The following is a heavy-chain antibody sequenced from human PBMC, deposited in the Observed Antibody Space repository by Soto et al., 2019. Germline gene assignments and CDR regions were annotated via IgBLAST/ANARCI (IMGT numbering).Heavy chain of an antibody. CDR2: ISTYNDNT. D-gene: IGHD3-22*01. J-gene: IGHJ4*02. CDR1: GYTFSSSG. Sequence: ASVKVSCKASGYTFSSSGISWVRQAPGQGFEWMGWISTYNDNTNYAQNLQDRVTMTTETSTSTVYMELRSLRSDDTAVYYCARDRRPYYYDTSGYFDFWGQGTLVTVSS. CDR3: ARDRRPYYYDTSGYFDF. V-gene: IGHV1-18*01.